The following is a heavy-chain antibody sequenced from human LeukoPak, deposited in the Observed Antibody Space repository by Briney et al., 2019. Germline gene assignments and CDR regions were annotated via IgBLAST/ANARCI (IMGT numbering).Heavy chain of an antibody. CDR2: ISSSGSTI. CDR3: AREDTAMVTGYYYGMDV. CDR1: GFTFSDYY. J-gene: IGHJ6*02. D-gene: IGHD5-18*01. Sequence: KSGGSLRLSCAASGFTFSDYYMSWIRQAPGKGLEWVSYISSSGSTIYYADSVKGRFTISRDNAKNSLYLQMNSLRAEDTAVYYCAREDTAMVTGYYYGMDVWGQGTTVTVSS. V-gene: IGHV3-11*01.